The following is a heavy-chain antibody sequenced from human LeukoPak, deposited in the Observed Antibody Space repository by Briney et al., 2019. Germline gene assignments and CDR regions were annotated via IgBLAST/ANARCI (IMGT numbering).Heavy chain of an antibody. CDR2: ISYDGSNK. D-gene: IGHD3-22*01. CDR3: ARNYYDSSGYYSDPDY. Sequence: PGGSLRLSCAASGFTFSSYAMHWVRQAPGKGLEWVAVISYDGSNKYYADSVKGRFTISRDNSKNTLYLQMNSLRAEDTAVYYCARNYYDSSGYYSDPDYWGQGTLVTVSS. V-gene: IGHV3-30-3*01. CDR1: GFTFSSYA. J-gene: IGHJ4*02.